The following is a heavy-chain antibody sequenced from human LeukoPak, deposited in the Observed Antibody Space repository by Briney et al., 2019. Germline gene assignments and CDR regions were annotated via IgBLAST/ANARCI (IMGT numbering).Heavy chain of an antibody. CDR3: ARLVKEPGYYYYYGMDV. D-gene: IGHD1-14*01. CDR1: GGSISSYY. Sequence: NPSETLSLTCTVSGGSISSYYWSWIRQPPGKGLEWIGYIYYSGSTNYNPSLKSRVTISVDTSKNQFSLKLSSVTAADTAVYYCARLVKEPGYYYYYGMDVWGQGTTVTVSS. V-gene: IGHV4-59*08. J-gene: IGHJ6*02. CDR2: IYYSGST.